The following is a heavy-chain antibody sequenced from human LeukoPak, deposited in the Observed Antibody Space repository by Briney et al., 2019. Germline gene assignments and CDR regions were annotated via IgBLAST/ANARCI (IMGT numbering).Heavy chain of an antibody. Sequence: PGGSLRLSCAASGFTFSSYAMHWVRQAPGKGLEWVAVISYDGSNKYYADSVKGRFTISRDNSKNTLYLQMNSLRAEDTAVYYCAKQYYYDSSGYYLYYFDYWGQGTLVTVFS. CDR1: GFTFSSYA. J-gene: IGHJ4*02. CDR3: AKQYYYDSSGYYLYYFDY. CDR2: ISYDGSNK. V-gene: IGHV3-30*04. D-gene: IGHD3-22*01.